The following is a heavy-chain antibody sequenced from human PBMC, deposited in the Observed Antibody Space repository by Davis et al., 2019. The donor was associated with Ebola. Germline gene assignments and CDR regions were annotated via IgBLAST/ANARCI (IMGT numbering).Heavy chain of an antibody. D-gene: IGHD6-6*01. CDR2: IYYSGST. CDR3: ARDWLSRTAARFRYGMDV. Sequence: MPSETLSLTCTVSGGSISSYYWSWIRQPPGKGLEWIGYIYYSGSTNYNPALKSRVTISVDTSKNQFSLKLSSVTAADTAVHYCARDWLSRTAARFRYGMDVWGQGTTVTVSS. V-gene: IGHV4-59*12. CDR1: GGSISSYY. J-gene: IGHJ6*02.